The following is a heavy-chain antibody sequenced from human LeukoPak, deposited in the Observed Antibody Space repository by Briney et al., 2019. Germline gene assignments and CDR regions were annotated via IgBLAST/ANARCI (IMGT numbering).Heavy chain of an antibody. J-gene: IGHJ4*02. V-gene: IGHV1-3*01. CDR1: GYTFTSYA. D-gene: IGHD6-6*01. CDR2: INAGNGNT. Sequence: ASVKVSCKASGYTFTSYAMHWVRQAPGQRLEWMGWINAGNGNTKYSQKFQGRVTITRDTSASTAYMELSSLRSEDTAVYYCARDLPNSSSSGSFDYWGQGTLVTVSS. CDR3: ARDLPNSSSSGSFDY.